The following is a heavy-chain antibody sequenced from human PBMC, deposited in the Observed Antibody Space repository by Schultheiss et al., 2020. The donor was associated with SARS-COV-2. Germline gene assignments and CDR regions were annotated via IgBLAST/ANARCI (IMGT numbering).Heavy chain of an antibody. V-gene: IGHV3-21*01. CDR1: GFNFSDYA. Sequence: GGSLRLSCAASGFNFSDYAMHWVRQTPGKGLQWVSSISSSSSYIYYADSVKGRFTISRDNAKNTLYLQMNSLRAEDTAVYYCAAPPLYWGQGTLVTVSS. CDR3: AAPPLY. CDR2: ISSSSSYI. J-gene: IGHJ4*02.